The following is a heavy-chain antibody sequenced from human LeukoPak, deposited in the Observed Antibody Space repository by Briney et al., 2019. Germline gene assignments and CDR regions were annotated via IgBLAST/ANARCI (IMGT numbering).Heavy chain of an antibody. Sequence: PSETLSLTCAVYGGSFSGYYWSWIRQPPGKGLEWIGEINHSGSTTYNPSLKSRVTISVDTSKNQLSLKLSSVTAADTAVYYCARGLRIAAAVYYFDYWGQGTLVTVSS. CDR2: INHSGST. V-gene: IGHV4-34*01. D-gene: IGHD6-13*01. J-gene: IGHJ4*02. CDR3: ARGLRIAAAVYYFDY. CDR1: GGSFSGYY.